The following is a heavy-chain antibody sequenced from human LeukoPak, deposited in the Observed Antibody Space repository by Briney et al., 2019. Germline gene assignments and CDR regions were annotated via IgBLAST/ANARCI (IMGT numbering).Heavy chain of an antibody. J-gene: IGHJ3*02. CDR2: INPSGGST. CDR3: ARVYYDILTGYYDDAFDI. CDR1: GYTFTSYY. D-gene: IGHD3-9*01. V-gene: IGHV1-46*01. Sequence: ASVKVSCKASGYTFTSYYMHWVRQAPGQVLEWMGIINPSGGSTSYAQKFQGRVTMTRDTSTSTVYMELSSLRSEDTAVYYCARVYYDILTGYYDDAFDIWGQGTMVTVSS.